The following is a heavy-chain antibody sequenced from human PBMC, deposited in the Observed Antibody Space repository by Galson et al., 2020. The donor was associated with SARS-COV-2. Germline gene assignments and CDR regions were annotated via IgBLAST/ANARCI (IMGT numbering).Heavy chain of an antibody. CDR3: ARLAMVRGVSEGYFDY. V-gene: IGHV4-59*08. J-gene: IGHJ4*02. Sequence: ASETLSLTCTVPGGSISSYYWSWIRQPPGKGLEWIGYIYYSGSTKYNPPLKSRVTISVDTSKNQFSLKLSSVTAADTAVYYCARLAMVRGVSEGYFDYWGQGTLVTVSS. CDR2: IYYSGST. CDR1: GGSISSYY. D-gene: IGHD3-10*01.